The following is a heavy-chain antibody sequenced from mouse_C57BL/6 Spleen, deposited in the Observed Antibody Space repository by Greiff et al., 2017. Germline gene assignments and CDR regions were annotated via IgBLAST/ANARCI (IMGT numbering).Heavy chain of an antibody. V-gene: IGHV14-4*01. D-gene: IGHD3-2*02. J-gene: IGHJ3*01. CDR2: IAPENGDT. CDR3: TSVDSSGPWFAY. CDR1: GFNIKDDY. Sequence: EVKLMESGAELVRPGASVKLSCTASGFNIKDDYMHWVKQRPEQGLEWIGWIAPENGDTEYASKFQGKATITADTSSNTAYLQLSSLTSEDTAVYYCTSVDSSGPWFAYWGQGTLVTVSA.